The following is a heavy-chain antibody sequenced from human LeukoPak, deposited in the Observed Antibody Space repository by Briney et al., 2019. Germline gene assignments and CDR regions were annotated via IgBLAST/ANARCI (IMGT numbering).Heavy chain of an antibody. D-gene: IGHD3-22*01. Sequence: SETLSLSCTVSGGSINNHYWSWIRQSPGTGLEWIGYVYSSGSTKYNPSLESRVTISVDTSKNQFSLRLSSVTAADTAVYYCTRDRKYCDDSGGYSPSYCYGMDVWGQGTTVTVSS. CDR3: TRDRKYCDDSGGYSPSYCYGMDV. CDR2: VYSSGST. J-gene: IGHJ6*02. V-gene: IGHV4-59*11. CDR1: GGSINNHY.